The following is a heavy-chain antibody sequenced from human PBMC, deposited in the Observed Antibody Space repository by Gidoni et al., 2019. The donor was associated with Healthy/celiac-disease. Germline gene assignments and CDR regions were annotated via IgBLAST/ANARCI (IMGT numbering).Heavy chain of an antibody. CDR1: GFTFSSYS. J-gene: IGHJ6*02. V-gene: IGHV3-21*01. CDR3: ARGTGSGGGSFYYYGMDV. Sequence: EVQLVESGGGLVKPGGSLRLSCAASGFTFSSYSMNWVRQAPGKGLEWVSSISSSSSYIYYADSVKGRFTISRDNAKNSLYLQMNSLRAEDTAVYYCARGTGSGGGSFYYYGMDVWGQGTTVTVSS. CDR2: ISSSSSYI. D-gene: IGHD3-16*01.